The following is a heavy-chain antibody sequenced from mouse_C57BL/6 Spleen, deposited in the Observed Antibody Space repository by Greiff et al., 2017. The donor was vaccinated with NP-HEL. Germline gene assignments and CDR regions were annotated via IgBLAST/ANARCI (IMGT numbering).Heavy chain of an antibody. J-gene: IGHJ3*01. Sequence: DVQLVESGGGLVKPGGSLKLSCAASGFTFSDYGMHWVRQAPEKGLEWVAYISSGSSTIYYADTVKGRFTISRDNAKNTLFLQMTSLRSEDTAMYYCASGYSNPFAYWGQGTLVTVSA. D-gene: IGHD2-5*01. CDR1: GFTFSDYG. CDR2: ISSGSSTI. V-gene: IGHV5-17*01. CDR3: ASGYSNPFAY.